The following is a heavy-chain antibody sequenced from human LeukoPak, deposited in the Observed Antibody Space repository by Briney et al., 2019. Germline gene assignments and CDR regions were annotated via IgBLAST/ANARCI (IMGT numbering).Heavy chain of an antibody. Sequence: PSETLSLTCTVSGGSISGYYWSWVRQPPGKGLEYIGHTYYNGRSYSNPSFKSQLTMSVDTSNNQFSLKMTSVTAADTAVYYCARWYCSGACLHLDHWGQGILVTVSS. CDR1: GGSISGYY. D-gene: IGHD2-15*01. J-gene: IGHJ4*02. V-gene: IGHV4-59*01. CDR2: TYYNGRS. CDR3: ARWYCSGACLHLDH.